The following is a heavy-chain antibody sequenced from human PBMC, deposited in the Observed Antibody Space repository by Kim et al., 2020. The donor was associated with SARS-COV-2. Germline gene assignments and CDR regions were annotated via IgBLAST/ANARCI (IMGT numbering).Heavy chain of an antibody. J-gene: IGHJ2*01. D-gene: IGHD3-22*01. V-gene: IGHV4-4*09. Sequence: SETLSLTCTVSGGSVSYDFWSWIRQPPGKGLEWIGYVYNDGTTSYNPSLRGRLTISLDMSKNQFSLKRISVTAADTAVYYCARLSNSNSRVRYFYFDSWGRGTLVTVSS. CDR3: ARLSNSNSRVRYFYFDS. CDR2: VYNDGTT. CDR1: GGSVSYDF.